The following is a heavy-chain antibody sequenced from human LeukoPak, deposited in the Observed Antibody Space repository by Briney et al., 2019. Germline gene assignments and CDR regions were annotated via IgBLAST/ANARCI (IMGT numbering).Heavy chain of an antibody. D-gene: IGHD5-24*01. CDR1: AFTFKTYT. CDR2: ISTASDII. V-gene: IGHV3-21*01. CDR3: ARTVEGHFDF. J-gene: IGHJ4*02. Sequence: GGSLRLSCVASAFTFKTYTLNWVRQTPGKGLEWVSYISTASDIINYADSVRGRFTISRDNAKNSLYPYMNSLTPEDTALYYCARTVEGHFDFRGQGTLVTVSS.